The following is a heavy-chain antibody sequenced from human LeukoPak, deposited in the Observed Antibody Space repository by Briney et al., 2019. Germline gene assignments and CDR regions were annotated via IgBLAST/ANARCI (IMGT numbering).Heavy chain of an antibody. Sequence: SGPALVKPTQTLTLTCTFSGFALSTSGMCVSWIRQPPGKALEWLARIDWDDDKYYSTSLKTRLTISKETSKNQVVLTMTNMDPVDTATYYCARIRGGSSTWTRDAFDIWGQGTMVTVSS. D-gene: IGHD1-26*01. J-gene: IGHJ3*02. V-gene: IGHV2-70*11. CDR1: GFALSTSGMC. CDR3: ARIRGGSSTWTRDAFDI. CDR2: IDWDDDK.